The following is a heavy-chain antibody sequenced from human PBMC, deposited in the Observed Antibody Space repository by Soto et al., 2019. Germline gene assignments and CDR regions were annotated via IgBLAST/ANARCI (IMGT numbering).Heavy chain of an antibody. J-gene: IGHJ6*02. CDR3: ARVRVRIAVAGYYYYYGMDV. V-gene: IGHV1-8*01. CDR2: MNADNGNT. D-gene: IGHD6-19*01. CDR1: GYTFTSYD. Sequence: ASVKVSCKASGYTFTSYDINWVRQATGQGLEWMGWMNADNGNTSYSQKFQGRVTITRDTSASTAYMELSSLRSEDTAVYYCARVRVRIAVAGYYYYYGMDVWGQGTTVTVSS.